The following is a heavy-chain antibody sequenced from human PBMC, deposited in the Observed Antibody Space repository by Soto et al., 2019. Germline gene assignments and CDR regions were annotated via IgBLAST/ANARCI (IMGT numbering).Heavy chain of an antibody. CDR3: ARAPVYNWNKPGIYYFDY. CDR2: IKQDGSEK. V-gene: IGHV3-7*01. D-gene: IGHD1-20*01. Sequence: GGSLRLSCAASGFTFSSYWMSWVRQAPGKGLEWVANIKQDGSEKYYVDSVKGRFTISRDNAKNSLYLQMNSLRAEDTAVYYCARAPVYNWNKPGIYYFDYWGQGTLVTVSS. CDR1: GFTFSSYW. J-gene: IGHJ4*02.